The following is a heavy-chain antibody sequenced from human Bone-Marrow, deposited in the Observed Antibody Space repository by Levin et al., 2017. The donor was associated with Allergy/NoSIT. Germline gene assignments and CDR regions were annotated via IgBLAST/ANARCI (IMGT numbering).Heavy chain of an antibody. CDR3: ARDFGVVAATFYYYYYGMDV. CDR2: ISSSGSTI. D-gene: IGHD2-15*01. CDR1: GFTFSSYE. Sequence: GGSLRLSCAASGFTFSSYEMNWVRQAPGKGLEWVSYISSSGSTIYYADSVKGRFTISRDNAKNSLYLQMNSLRAEDTAVYYCARDFGVVAATFYYYYYGMDVWGQGTTVTVSS. J-gene: IGHJ6*02. V-gene: IGHV3-48*03.